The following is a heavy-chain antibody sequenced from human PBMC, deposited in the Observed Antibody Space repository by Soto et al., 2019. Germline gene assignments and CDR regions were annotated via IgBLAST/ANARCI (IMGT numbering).Heavy chain of an antibody. CDR2: IKRKTDGGTT. V-gene: IGHV3-15*01. CDR3: TSDPLRYFSY. J-gene: IGHJ4*02. D-gene: IGHD3-9*01. CDR1: GFTFSNAW. Sequence: GGSLRLSCAASGFTFSNAWMSWVRQAPGKGLEWVGRIKRKTDGGTTDYAAPVKGSFTISRDDSKNTLYLQMNSLKTEDTVVYSCTSDPLRYFSYWGQGTLVTVSS.